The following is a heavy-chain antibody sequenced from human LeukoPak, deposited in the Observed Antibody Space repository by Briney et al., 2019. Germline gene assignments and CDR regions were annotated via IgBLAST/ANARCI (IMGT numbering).Heavy chain of an antibody. D-gene: IGHD6-13*01. Sequence: PSETLSLTCTVSGGSISSYYWSWIRQPPGKGLEWIGYIYTSGSTNYNPSLKSRVTMSVDTSKNQFSLKLSSVTAADTAVYYCARVAAAAGTNWFDPWGQGTLVTVSS. CDR1: GGSISSYY. V-gene: IGHV4-4*08. J-gene: IGHJ5*02. CDR3: ARVAAAAGTNWFDP. CDR2: IYTSGST.